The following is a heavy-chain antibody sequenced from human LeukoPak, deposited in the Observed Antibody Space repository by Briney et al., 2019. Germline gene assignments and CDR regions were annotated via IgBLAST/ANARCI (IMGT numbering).Heavy chain of an antibody. V-gene: IGHV4-59*08. CDR2: IHYSGST. Sequence: SETLSLTCTVSGGSISSYYWSWIRQPPGKGLEWIGYIHYSGSTHYNPSLKSRVTISVDTSKNQFSLKLSSVTAADTAVFYCARHRVNFPHYFDYWGPGTLVTVSS. CDR1: GGSISSYY. D-gene: IGHD2/OR15-2a*01. J-gene: IGHJ4*02. CDR3: ARHRVNFPHYFDY.